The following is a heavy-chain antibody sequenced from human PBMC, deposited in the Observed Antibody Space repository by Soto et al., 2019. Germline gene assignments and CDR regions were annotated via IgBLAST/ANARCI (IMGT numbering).Heavy chain of an antibody. CDR2: ISWNSGTT. Sequence: EVQLVESGGDLVQPGRSLRLSCAASGFTFDNYAMHWVRQVPGKAPEWVSGISWNSGTTGYADSVKGRFTISRDSARNSLYLQMKSLRPEDTALYYCAKDVRDLWWGGGYFENWGQGTPVTVSS. CDR3: AKDVRDLWWGGGYFEN. V-gene: IGHV3-9*01. D-gene: IGHD2-8*01. J-gene: IGHJ4*02. CDR1: GFTFDNYA.